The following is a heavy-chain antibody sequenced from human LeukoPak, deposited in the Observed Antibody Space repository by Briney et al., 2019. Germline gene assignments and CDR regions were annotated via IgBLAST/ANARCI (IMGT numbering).Heavy chain of an antibody. Sequence: PGGSLRLSCVASGFNFSSYAMSGVRQAPGKGLEWVSSLTGSGRTTFYADSVRGRFTISRDNSKSTLYLQMSSLRAEDTATYYCAKDQTPLYFYYYGMDVWGQGTTVTVSS. CDR1: GFNFSSYA. CDR3: AKDQTPLYFYYYGMDV. V-gene: IGHV3-23*01. CDR2: LTGSGRTT. J-gene: IGHJ6*02.